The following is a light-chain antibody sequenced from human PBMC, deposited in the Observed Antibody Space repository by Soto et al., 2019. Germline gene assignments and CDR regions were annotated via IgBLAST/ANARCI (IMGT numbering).Light chain of an antibody. CDR1: QSVNRY. J-gene: IGKJ1*01. Sequence: EIVLTQSPATLSLSPGERATLSCRASQSVNRYLAWYQHRPGQAPRLLIYDAFNRATGVLARFTGSGSGTDFTLTISSLEPEDSAVYYCQQRSNWPPWTFGQGTKVEIK. CDR2: DAF. CDR3: QQRSNWPPWT. V-gene: IGKV3-11*01.